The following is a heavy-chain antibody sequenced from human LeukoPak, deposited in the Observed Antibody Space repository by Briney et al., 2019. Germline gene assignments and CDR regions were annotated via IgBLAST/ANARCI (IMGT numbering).Heavy chain of an antibody. V-gene: IGHV4-59*01. CDR2: IYYSRST. CDR3: ARGSGRAARPGLDY. CDR1: GGALTAYD. D-gene: IGHD6-6*01. J-gene: IGHJ4*02. Sequence: SETLSPTCTVSGGALTAYDWTCVPQPPGKGLEWFGYIYYSRSTNYNPSLKSRVTISVDTSKNQFSLKLSSVTAADTAVYYCARGSGRAARPGLDYLGQGTLVTVSS.